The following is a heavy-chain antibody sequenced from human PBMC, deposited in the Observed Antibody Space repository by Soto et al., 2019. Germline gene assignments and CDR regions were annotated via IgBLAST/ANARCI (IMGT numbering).Heavy chain of an antibody. D-gene: IGHD5-12*01. CDR2: IYYRANP. Sequence: PSETLFVSCTVSGSSLSTDYWSWIRQPPGKGLEWIGYIYYRANPNYNPSLKSRVTISQDTSKNQFSLKLSSVTAADTAVYYCARHYGDGYDYVDYWGQGTLVTVSS. J-gene: IGHJ4*02. CDR3: ARHYGDGYDYVDY. V-gene: IGHV4-59*08. CDR1: GSSLSTDY.